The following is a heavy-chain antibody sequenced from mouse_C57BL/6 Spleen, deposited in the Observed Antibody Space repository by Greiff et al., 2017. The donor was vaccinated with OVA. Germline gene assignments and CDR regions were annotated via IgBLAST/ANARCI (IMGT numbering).Heavy chain of an antibody. V-gene: IGHV5-16*01. J-gene: IGHJ1*03. CDR1: GFTFSDYY. Sequence: EVQLVESEGGLVQPGSSMKLSCTASGFTFSDYYMAWVRQVPEKGLEWVANINYDGSSTYYLDSLKSRFIISRDNAKNILYLQMSSLKSEDTATYYCARDGIYYYGYWYFDVWGTGTTVTVSS. D-gene: IGHD1-1*01. CDR2: INYDGSST. CDR3: ARDGIYYYGYWYFDV.